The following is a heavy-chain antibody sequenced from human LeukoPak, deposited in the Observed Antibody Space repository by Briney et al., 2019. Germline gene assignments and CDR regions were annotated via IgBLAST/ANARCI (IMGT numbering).Heavy chain of an antibody. D-gene: IGHD1-26*01. V-gene: IGHV4-61*01. CDR1: GGSVSSGSYY. Sequence: SETLSLACTVSGGSVSSGSYYWSWIRQPPGKGLEWIGYIYYSGGTNYNPSLKSRVTISVDTSKNQFSLNLTSVTAADTAVYSCARVRVGATFDDWGQGTLVTVSS. CDR3: ARVRVGATFDD. CDR2: IYYSGGT. J-gene: IGHJ4*02.